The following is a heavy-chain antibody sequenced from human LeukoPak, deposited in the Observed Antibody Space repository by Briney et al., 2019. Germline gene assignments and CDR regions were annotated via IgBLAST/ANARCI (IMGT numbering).Heavy chain of an antibody. J-gene: IGHJ3*02. CDR2: ISGSGDII. V-gene: IGHV3-23*01. CDR1: GFTFSSYA. CDR3: AKAFYCSGASCAFDI. D-gene: IGHD2-15*01. Sequence: GGSLRLSCAASGFTFSSYAISWVRQAPGKGLEWVSAISGSGDIIFYADSVKGRFTISRDNSEKTVNLQMNSLRAEDTALYYCAKAFYCSGASCAFDIWGQGTMVTVSS.